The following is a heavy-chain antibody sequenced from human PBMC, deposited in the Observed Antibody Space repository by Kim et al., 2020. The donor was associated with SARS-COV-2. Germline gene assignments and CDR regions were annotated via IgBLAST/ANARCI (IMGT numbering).Heavy chain of an antibody. Sequence: SETLSLTCAVYGESSSGYYWSWIRQPPGKGLEWIGEINHSGSTNYNPSLKSRVTISVDTSKNQFSLKLSSVTAADTAVYYCARLPTVVRYYYYGMDVWGQGTTVTVSS. V-gene: IGHV4-34*01. CDR1: GESSSGYY. CDR3: ARLPTVVRYYYYGMDV. D-gene: IGHD4-17*01. J-gene: IGHJ6*02. CDR2: INHSGST.